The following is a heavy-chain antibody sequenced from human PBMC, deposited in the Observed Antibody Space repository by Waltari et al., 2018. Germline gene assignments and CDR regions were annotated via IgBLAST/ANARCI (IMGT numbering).Heavy chain of an antibody. CDR2: INSDGSST. V-gene: IGHV3-74*01. CDR3: ARRSGRGIIKGGPNWFDP. Sequence: QALGEGVVGVASINSDGSSTSYADSVKCGFTSSRNNAKNTLYFQMNSLKADDTAVYYLARRSGRGIIKGGPNWFDPWGQGTLVTVSS. J-gene: IGHJ5*02. D-gene: IGHD3-10*01.